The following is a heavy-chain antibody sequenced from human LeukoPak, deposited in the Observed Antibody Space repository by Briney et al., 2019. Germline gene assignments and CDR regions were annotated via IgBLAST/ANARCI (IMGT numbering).Heavy chain of an antibody. CDR2: INPSGGST. CDR1: GYTFTSYY. CDR3: ARVDSEDYYDSSYYFDY. D-gene: IGHD3-22*01. V-gene: IGHV1-46*01. J-gene: IGHJ4*02. Sequence: ASVKVSCKASGYTFTSYYMHWVRQAPGQGLEWMGIINPSGGSTSYAQKFQGRVTMTRDTSTSTVYMELSSLRSEVTAVYYYARVDSEDYYDSSYYFDYWGQGTLVTVSS.